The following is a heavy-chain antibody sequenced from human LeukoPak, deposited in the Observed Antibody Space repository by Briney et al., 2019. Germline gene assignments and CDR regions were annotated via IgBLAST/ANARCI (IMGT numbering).Heavy chain of an antibody. CDR1: GFTVSSNS. CDR3: ATRRYVLRYFDWLPDYYYYYMDV. J-gene: IGHJ6*03. V-gene: IGHV3-53*01. D-gene: IGHD3-9*01. Sequence: GGSLRLSCTVSGFTVSSNSMSWVRQAPGKGLEWVSFIYSDNTHYSDSVKGRFTISRDNSKNTLYLQMNSLRAEDTAVYYCATRRYVLRYFDWLPDYYYYYMDVWGKGTTVTISS. CDR2: IYSDNT.